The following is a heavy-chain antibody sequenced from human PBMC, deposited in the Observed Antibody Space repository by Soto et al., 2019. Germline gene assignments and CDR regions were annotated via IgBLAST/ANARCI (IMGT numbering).Heavy chain of an antibody. V-gene: IGHV3-21*01. Sequence: PGGSLRLCCAASGFTFSSYSMNWVRQAPGKGLEWVSSISSSSSYIYYADSVKGRFTISRDNAKNSLYLQMNSLRAEDTAVYYCARDSSGWLHYYYGMDVWGQGTTVTVSS. J-gene: IGHJ6*02. CDR2: ISSSSSYI. CDR3: ARDSSGWLHYYYGMDV. D-gene: IGHD6-19*01. CDR1: GFTFSSYS.